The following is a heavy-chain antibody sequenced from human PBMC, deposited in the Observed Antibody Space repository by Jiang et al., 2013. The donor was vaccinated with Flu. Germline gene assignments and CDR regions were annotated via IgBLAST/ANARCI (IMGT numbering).Heavy chain of an antibody. Sequence: GSGLVKPAETLSLTCTVSGGSINSNNHYWGWIRQPPREGTGMGLGSIYHSGNTHYNPSLKSRVTTAVDTSKNQFSLRLNSVTAADTAVYYCTRHLPPGGYCSGGRCYSSSFFEYWGQGILVTVSS. CDR1: GGSINSNNHY. D-gene: IGHD2-15*01. CDR3: TRHLPPGGYCSGGRCYSSSFFEY. V-gene: IGHV4-39*01. J-gene: IGHJ4*02. CDR2: IYHSGNT.